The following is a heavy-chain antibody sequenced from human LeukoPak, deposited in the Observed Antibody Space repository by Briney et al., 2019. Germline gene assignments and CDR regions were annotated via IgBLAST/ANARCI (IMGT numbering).Heavy chain of an antibody. V-gene: IGHV1-2*02. J-gene: IGHJ4*02. D-gene: IGHD3-10*01. Sequence: ASVKVSCKASGYTFTAYYIHWVRQAPGQGLEWMGWINPKSGGTNYAQNFQGRVTMTRDTFISTGYMELSSLRSEDTAVYHCARGVFIVMVRGVIDYWGQGTLVTVSS. CDR3: ARGVFIVMVRGVIDY. CDR2: INPKSGGT. CDR1: GYTFTAYY.